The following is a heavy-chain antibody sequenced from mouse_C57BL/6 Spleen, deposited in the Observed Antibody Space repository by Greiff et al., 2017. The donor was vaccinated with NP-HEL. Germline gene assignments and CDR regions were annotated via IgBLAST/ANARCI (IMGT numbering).Heavy chain of an antibody. Sequence: QVQLQQPGAELVKPGASVKLSCKASGYTFTSYWMQWVKQRPGQGLEWIGEIDPSDSYTNYNQKFKGKATLTVDTSSSTAYMQLSSLTSEDSAVYYCASKTDYYAMDYWGQGTSVTVSS. CDR2: IDPSDSYT. CDR3: ASKTDYYAMDY. V-gene: IGHV1-50*01. CDR1: GYTFTSYW. J-gene: IGHJ4*01.